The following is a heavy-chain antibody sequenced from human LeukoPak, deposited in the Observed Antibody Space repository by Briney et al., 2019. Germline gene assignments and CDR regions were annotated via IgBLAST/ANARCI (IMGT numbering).Heavy chain of an antibody. V-gene: IGHV1-18*01. CDR1: GYTFTSYG. J-gene: IGHJ4*02. Sequence: ASVKVSCKASGYTFTSYGFSWVRQAPGQGLEWMGLINAYNGNTNYAQKLQGRVTMTTDTSTSTAYMELRSLRSDDTAVYYCARGLGGSGSYYQGHFDYWGQGTLVTVSS. D-gene: IGHD3-10*01. CDR2: INAYNGNT. CDR3: ARGLGGSGSYYQGHFDY.